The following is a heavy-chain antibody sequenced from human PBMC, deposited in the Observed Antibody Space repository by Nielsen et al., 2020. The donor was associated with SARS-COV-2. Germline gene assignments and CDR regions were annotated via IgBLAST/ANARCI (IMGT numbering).Heavy chain of an antibody. CDR2: ISGSGGST. D-gene: IGHD3-3*01. Sequence: GESLKISCAASGFTFSSYAMSWVRQAPGKGLEWVSAISGSGGSTYYADSVKGRFTISRDNSKNTLYLQMNSLRAEDTAVYYCARDAERFSVFGVIIGGWDYMDVWGKGTTVTVSS. J-gene: IGHJ6*03. CDR3: ARDAERFSVFGVIIGGWDYMDV. V-gene: IGHV3-23*01. CDR1: GFTFSSYA.